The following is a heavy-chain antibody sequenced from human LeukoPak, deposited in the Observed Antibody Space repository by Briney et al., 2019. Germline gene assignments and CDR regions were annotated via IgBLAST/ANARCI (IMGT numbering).Heavy chain of an antibody. V-gene: IGHV1-2*02. D-gene: IGHD3-22*01. CDR1: GYTFTGYY. Sequence: ASVKVSCKASGYTFTGYYMHWVRQAPGQGLEWMGWINPNSGGTNYAQKFQGRVTMTRDTSISTAYMELSRLRSDDTAVYYCARVILSRATYYYDSSGYCFDYWGQGTLVTVSS. CDR3: ARVILSRATYYYDSSGYCFDY. CDR2: INPNSGGT. J-gene: IGHJ4*02.